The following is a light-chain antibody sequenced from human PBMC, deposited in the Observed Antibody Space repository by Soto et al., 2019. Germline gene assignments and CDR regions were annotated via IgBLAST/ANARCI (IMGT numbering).Light chain of an antibody. J-gene: IGLJ3*02. CDR3: SSYTSSSTWL. Sequence: QSALTQPASVSGSPGQSITISCTGTSSDVGGYNYVSWYQQHPGKAPKLMIYEVSNRPSGVSNRFSGSKSGNTASLTNSGLQAEDEADYYCSSYTSSSTWLFGGGTKLTVL. CDR2: EVS. CDR1: SSDVGGYNY. V-gene: IGLV2-14*01.